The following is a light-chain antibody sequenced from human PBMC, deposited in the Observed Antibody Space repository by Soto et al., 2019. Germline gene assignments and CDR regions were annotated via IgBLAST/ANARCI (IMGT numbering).Light chain of an antibody. V-gene: IGKV1-39*01. CDR1: QTIANN. J-gene: IGKJ1*01. Sequence: DIQMTQSPSSLSASVGDRVIITCRASQTIANNLNWYQQKPGKAPNLLIYAASSLQRGVPSRFSGSGSGTDFTLTISSLQPEDSATFYCQQTYTSRPAFGQGTKVDIK. CDR2: AAS. CDR3: QQTYTSRPA.